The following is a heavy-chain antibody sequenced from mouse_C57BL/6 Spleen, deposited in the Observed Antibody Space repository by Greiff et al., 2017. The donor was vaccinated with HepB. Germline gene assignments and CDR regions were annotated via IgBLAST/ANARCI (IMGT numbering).Heavy chain of an antibody. J-gene: IGHJ2*01. V-gene: IGHV5-4*01. Sequence: EVQGVESGGGLVKPGGSLKLSCAASGFTFSSYAMSWVRQTPEKRLEWVATISDGGSYTYYPDNVKGRFTISRDNAKNNLYLQMSHLKSEDTAMYYCARTYGNYVGYWGQGTTLTVSS. CDR2: ISDGGSYT. CDR1: GFTFSSYA. D-gene: IGHD2-1*01. CDR3: ARTYGNYVGY.